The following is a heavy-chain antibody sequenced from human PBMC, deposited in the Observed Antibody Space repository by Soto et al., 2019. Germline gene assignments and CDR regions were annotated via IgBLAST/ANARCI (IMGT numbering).Heavy chain of an antibody. CDR3: ARTYYDFWSGYYKSVYYFDY. J-gene: IGHJ4*02. D-gene: IGHD3-3*01. Sequence: SPTLSLTCAISGDSVSSNSAAWNWIRQSPSRGLEWLGRTYYRSKWYNDYAVSVKSRITINPDTSKNQFSLQLNSVTPEDTAVYYCARTYYDFWSGYYKSVYYFDYWGQGTLVTVSS. CDR1: GDSVSSNSAA. CDR2: TYYRSKWYN. V-gene: IGHV6-1*01.